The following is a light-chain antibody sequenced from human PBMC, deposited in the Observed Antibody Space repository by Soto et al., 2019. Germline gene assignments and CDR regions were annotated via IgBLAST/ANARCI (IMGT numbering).Light chain of an antibody. CDR2: KAS. V-gene: IGKV1-5*03. CDR1: QSISSW. Sequence: DIQMSQSPSTLSASVGDRVTKTCRASQSISSWLAGYQQKPGKAPKLLIYKASTLKSGVPSRFSGSGSGTEFTLTISSLQPDDFATYYCQHYNSYSEAFGQGTKVDI. CDR3: QHYNSYSEA. J-gene: IGKJ1*01.